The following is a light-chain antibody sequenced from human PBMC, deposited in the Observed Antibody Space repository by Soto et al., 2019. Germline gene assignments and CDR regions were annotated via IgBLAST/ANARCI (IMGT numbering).Light chain of an antibody. J-gene: IGKJ4*01. V-gene: IGKV3-15*01. Sequence: IVMTQSPATLSMSPGQRATVPCRASQSVRNNLAWYQQKPGQAPRLLIYGASTRATGIPARFSGSGYGTEFTLTIGSLQPEDFAVYYCQQYNNWPLTFGGGTKVDI. CDR3: QQYNNWPLT. CDR2: GAS. CDR1: QSVRNN.